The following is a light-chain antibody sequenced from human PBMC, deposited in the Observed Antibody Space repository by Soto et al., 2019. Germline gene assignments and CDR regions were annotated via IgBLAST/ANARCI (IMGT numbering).Light chain of an antibody. J-gene: IGKJ4*01. V-gene: IGKV1-39*01. CDR1: QSISSY. CDR3: QQSYSTPLT. CDR2: AAS. Sequence: IQMTQSPPYLSASVGDRVTITCRASQSISSYLNWYQQKPGKAPKLLIYAASSLQSGVPSRFSGSGSGTDFTLTISSLQPEDFATYYCQQSYSTPLTFGGGTKVDIK.